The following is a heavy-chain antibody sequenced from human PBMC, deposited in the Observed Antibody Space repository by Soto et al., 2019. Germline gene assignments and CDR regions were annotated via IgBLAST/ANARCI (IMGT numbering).Heavy chain of an antibody. J-gene: IGHJ6*02. CDR3: ARSQGSSTSLEIYYYYYYGMDV. D-gene: IGHD2-2*01. V-gene: IGHV1-69*13. Sequence: VKVSCKASGGTFSSYAISWVRQAPGQGLEKMGGIIPISETTNYAQKFKGRVTITADESKSTAYMELSSLRSEDTAVYYCARSQGSSTSLEIYYYYYYGMDVWGQGTTVTVSS. CDR2: IIPISETT. CDR1: GGTFSSYA.